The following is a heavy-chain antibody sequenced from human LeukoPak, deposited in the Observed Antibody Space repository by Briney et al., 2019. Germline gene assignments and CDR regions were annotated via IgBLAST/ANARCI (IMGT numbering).Heavy chain of an antibody. Sequence: ASVKVSCKASGYTFTSYDINWVRQATGQGLEWMGWMNPNSGNTGYAQKFQGRVTITRDTSASTAYMELSSLRSEDTAVYYCARDELLPSPGDYWGQGTLVTVSS. J-gene: IGHJ4*02. D-gene: IGHD2-15*01. V-gene: IGHV1-8*03. CDR3: ARDELLPSPGDY. CDR2: MNPNSGNT. CDR1: GYTFTSYD.